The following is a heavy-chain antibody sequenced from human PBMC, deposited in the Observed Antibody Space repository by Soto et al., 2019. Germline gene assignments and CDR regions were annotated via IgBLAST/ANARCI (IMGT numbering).Heavy chain of an antibody. CDR1: GFTFDDYA. V-gene: IGHV3-9*01. J-gene: IGHJ3*02. CDR3: AKDIMITFGGVIVIGAFDI. Sequence: EVQLVESGGGLVQPGRSLRLSCAASGFTFDDYAMHWVRLAPGKGLEWVSGISWNSGSIGYADSVKGRFTISRDNAKNSLYLQMNSLRAEDTALYYCAKDIMITFGGVIVIGAFDIWGQGTMVTVSS. CDR2: ISWNSGSI. D-gene: IGHD3-16*02.